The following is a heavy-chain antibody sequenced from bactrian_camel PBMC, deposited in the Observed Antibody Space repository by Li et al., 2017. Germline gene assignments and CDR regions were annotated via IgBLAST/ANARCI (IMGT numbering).Heavy chain of an antibody. CDR2: IGTPNDSA. CDR3: AASRVGTRCSVTDALEPGHFY. Sequence: HVQPVESGGGSVQAGGSLRLSCEVSGSTNCMAWFRQGPGEEREAVASIGTPNDSAIYNDFAKGRFTISRDNAKNTMYLQMNNLKPEDSATYYCAASRVGTRCSVTDALEPGHFYWGQGTQVTVS. D-gene: IGHD7*01. CDR1: GSTNC. V-gene: IGHV3S53*01. J-gene: IGHJ4*01.